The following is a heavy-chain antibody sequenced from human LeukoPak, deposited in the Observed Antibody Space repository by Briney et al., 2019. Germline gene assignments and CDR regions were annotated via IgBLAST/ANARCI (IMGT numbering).Heavy chain of an antibody. CDR1: GFTFSSYG. D-gene: IGHD5-18*01. J-gene: IGHJ5*02. CDR3: AKVVAIQLWLHSNWFDP. V-gene: IGHV3-30*02. Sequence: GGSLRLSCAASGFTFSSYGMHWVRQAPGKGLEWVAFIRYDGSNKYYADSVKGRFTISRDNSKNTLYLQMNSLRAEDTAVYYCAKVVAIQLWLHSNWFDPWGQGTLVTVSS. CDR2: IRYDGSNK.